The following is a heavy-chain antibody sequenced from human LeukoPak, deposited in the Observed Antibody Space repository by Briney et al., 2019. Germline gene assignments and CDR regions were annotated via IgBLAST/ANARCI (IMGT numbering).Heavy chain of an antibody. J-gene: IGHJ3*02. D-gene: IGHD6-19*01. Sequence: ASVKVSCKASGYTFTGYYMHWVRQAPGQGLEWMGGINPNSGGTNYAQKFQGRVTMTRDTSISTAYMELSRLRSDDTAVYYCARDRRQWLVVDAFDIWGQGTMVTVSS. CDR1: GYTFTGYY. V-gene: IGHV1-2*02. CDR3: ARDRRQWLVVDAFDI. CDR2: INPNSGGT.